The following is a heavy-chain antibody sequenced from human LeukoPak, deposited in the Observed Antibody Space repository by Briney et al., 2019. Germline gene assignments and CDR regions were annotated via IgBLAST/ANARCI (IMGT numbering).Heavy chain of an antibody. V-gene: IGHV3-48*03. CDR1: GFTFSSYE. D-gene: IGHD4-11*01. CDR2: ISSSRSTI. J-gene: IGHJ4*02. CDR3: MYATVAASY. Sequence: PGGSLRLSCAASGFTFSSYEMNWVRQAPGKGLEWVSYISSSRSTIYYADSVKGRFTISRDNAKNSLYLQMNSLRAEDTAVYYCMYATVAASYWGQGTLVTVSS.